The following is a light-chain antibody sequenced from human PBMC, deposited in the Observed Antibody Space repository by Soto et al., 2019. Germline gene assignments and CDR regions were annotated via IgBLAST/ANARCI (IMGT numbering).Light chain of an antibody. J-gene: IGKJ1*01. CDR2: GIS. V-gene: IGKV3-20*01. CDR3: HQHGGSPET. Sequence: VLTQSPGTLSLSPGERATLSCRASQSVGSSLAWYQQKPGQAPRLLIYGISTRATGLPGRFSGSGSGTEFILTISGLEPEDSGIYHCHQHGGSPETLGQGTKVDIK. CDR1: QSVGSS.